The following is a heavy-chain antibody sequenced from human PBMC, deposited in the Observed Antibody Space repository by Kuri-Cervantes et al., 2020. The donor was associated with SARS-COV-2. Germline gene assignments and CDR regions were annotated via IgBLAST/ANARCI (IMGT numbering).Heavy chain of an antibody. Sequence: GESLKISCAASGFTFSSYAMHWVRQAPGKGLVWVSRINSDGSSTSYADSVKGRFTISRDNAKNTLYLQMNSLRAEDTAVYYCARDSLYYDFWSGLYGPSHWGQGTLVTVSS. D-gene: IGHD3-3*01. CDR3: ARDSLYYDFWSGLYGPSH. CDR2: INSDGSST. CDR1: GFTFSSYA. J-gene: IGHJ4*02. V-gene: IGHV3-74*01.